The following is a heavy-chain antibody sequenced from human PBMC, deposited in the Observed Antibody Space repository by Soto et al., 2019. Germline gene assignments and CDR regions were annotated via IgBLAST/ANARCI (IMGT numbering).Heavy chain of an antibody. V-gene: IGHV1-46*03. J-gene: IGHJ6*02. D-gene: IGHD2-2*01. CDR2: INPSGGST. Sequence: QVQLVQSGAEVKKPGASVKVSCKASGYTFTSYYMHWVRQAPGQGLEWMGIINPSGGSTSYAQKVQGRVTMTRDTSTSTVYMELSSLRSEDTAVYYCARYCSSTSCSTYYYYGMDVWGQGTTVTVSS. CDR1: GYTFTSYY. CDR3: ARYCSSTSCSTYYYYGMDV.